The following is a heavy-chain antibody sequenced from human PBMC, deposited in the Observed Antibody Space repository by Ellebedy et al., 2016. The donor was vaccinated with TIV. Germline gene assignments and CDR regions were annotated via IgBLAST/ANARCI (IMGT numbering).Heavy chain of an antibody. CDR2: IIPILGMTGKT. J-gene: IGHJ4*02. CDR1: GGTFSNYA. V-gene: IGHV1-69*04. Sequence: SVKVSCXASGGTFSNYAISWVRQAPGQGLEWMGRIIPILGMTGKTNYAQKFQGRLTITADESTSTAYMELSGLRSEDTAVYYCARANSIQPSSSRPFDYWGQGTLVTVSS. D-gene: IGHD2-2*01. CDR3: ARANSIQPSSSRPFDY.